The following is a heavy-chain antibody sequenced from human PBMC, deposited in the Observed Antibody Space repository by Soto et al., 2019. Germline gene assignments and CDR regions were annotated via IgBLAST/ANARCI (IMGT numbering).Heavy chain of an antibody. CDR1: GFTFSNFA. Sequence: QLLESGGGFVQPGGSLRLSCVASGFTFSNFAMAWVRQALGEGLEWVSAISGSGDDTFYADSMKGRFTISRDNSKDTLYLQINSLRAEATALYYCANPIPKTGTTFGVWGQGTLVTVSS. CDR3: ANPIPKTGTTFGV. D-gene: IGHD1-1*01. J-gene: IGHJ4*02. CDR2: ISGSGDDT. V-gene: IGHV3-23*01.